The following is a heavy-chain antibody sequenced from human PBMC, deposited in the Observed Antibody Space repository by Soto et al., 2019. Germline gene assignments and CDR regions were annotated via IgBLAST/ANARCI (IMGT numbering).Heavy chain of an antibody. Sequence: SQTLSLTCAISGASVSSNSAAWNWIRQSPSRGLEWLGRTYYRSKWYNDYAVSVKSRITINPDTSKNQFSLQLNSVTPEDTAVYYCARDIVLMVYAIQEYYYYYGMDVWGQGTTVTVSS. D-gene: IGHD2-8*01. CDR3: ARDIVLMVYAIQEYYYYYGMDV. J-gene: IGHJ6*02. CDR2: TYYRSKWYN. V-gene: IGHV6-1*01. CDR1: GASVSSNSAA.